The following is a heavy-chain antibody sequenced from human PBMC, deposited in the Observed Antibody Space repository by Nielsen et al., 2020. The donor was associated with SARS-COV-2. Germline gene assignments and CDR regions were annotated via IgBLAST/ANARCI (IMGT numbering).Heavy chain of an antibody. CDR2: ISWDGGST. J-gene: IGHJ4*02. CDR3: ASLRGN. Sequence: LSLTCAASGFTFDDYTMHWVRQAPGKGLEWVSLISWDGGSTYYADSVKGRFTISRDNSKNSLYLQMNSLRTEDTALYYCASLRGNWGQGTLVTVSS. D-gene: IGHD3-16*01. V-gene: IGHV3-43*01. CDR1: GFTFDDYT.